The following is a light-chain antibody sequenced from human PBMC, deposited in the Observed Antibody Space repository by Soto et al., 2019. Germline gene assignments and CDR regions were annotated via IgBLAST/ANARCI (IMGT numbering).Light chain of an antibody. CDR2: EGN. CDR1: SGDIGTYNL. V-gene: IGLV2-23*01. Sequence: QPVLTQPASVSGSPGQSITISCTGTSGDIGTYNLVSWYQQYPSRAPKLIIFEGNKRPSGVSGRFSASKSGNTASLAISGLQAEDEADYHCCSYAGRSTFIFGGGTKLTVL. J-gene: IGLJ2*01. CDR3: CSYAGRSTFI.